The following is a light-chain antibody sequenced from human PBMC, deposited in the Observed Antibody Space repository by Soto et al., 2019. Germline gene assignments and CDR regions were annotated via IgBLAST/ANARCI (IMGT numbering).Light chain of an antibody. CDR2: GAS. CDR3: QQYVSSPPT. V-gene: IGKV3-20*01. CDR1: QSVSSSY. Sequence: EIVLTQSPGTLSLSPGERATLSCRATQSVSSSYLAWYQQKPGQAPRFLMYGASSRATGIPDRFSGSGSGTDFTLTISRLEPEDFAVYYCQQYVSSPPTFGGGTKVDIK. J-gene: IGKJ4*01.